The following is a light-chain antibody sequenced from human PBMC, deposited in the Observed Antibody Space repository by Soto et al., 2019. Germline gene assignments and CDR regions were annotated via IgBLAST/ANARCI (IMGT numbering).Light chain of an antibody. V-gene: IGLV2-14*01. CDR1: NNDVGAYPY. CDR3: SSFATSGTTVI. J-gene: IGLJ2*01. Sequence: QSALTQPASVSGSPGQSITISCTGTNNDVGAYPYVSWYQQHPGTAPKLIIYEVTNRPSGISDRFSGSKSGNTASLPISGLQAEDESDYYCSSFATSGTTVIFGGGTKVTVL. CDR2: EVT.